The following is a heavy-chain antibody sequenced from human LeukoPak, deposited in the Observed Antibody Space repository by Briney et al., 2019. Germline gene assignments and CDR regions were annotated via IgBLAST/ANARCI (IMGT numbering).Heavy chain of an antibody. CDR2: IIPIFGTA. CDR3: ARHTYSRNWFDP. D-gene: IGHD6-13*01. V-gene: IGHV1-69*01. J-gene: IGHJ5*02. Sequence: GGSLRLSCAASGFTFSSYAISWVRQAPGQGLEWMGGIIPIFGTANYAQKFQGRVTITADESTSTAYMELSSLRSEDTAVYYCARHTYSRNWFDPWGQGTLVTVSS. CDR1: GFTFSSYA.